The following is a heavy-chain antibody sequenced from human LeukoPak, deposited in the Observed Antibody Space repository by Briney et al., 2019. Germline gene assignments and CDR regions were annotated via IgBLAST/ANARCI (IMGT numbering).Heavy chain of an antibody. J-gene: IGHJ5*02. CDR1: GGSVSSDISY. Sequence: SETLSLTCTVSGGSVSSDISYWSWLRQPPGKGLEWIGYIHYSGSTNYNPSLKSRVTISVDTSKNQFSLRLSSVTAADTAVYYCARDSGNWFDPWGQGTLVTVSS. V-gene: IGHV4-61*01. CDR3: ARDSGNWFDP. D-gene: IGHD3-10*01. CDR2: IHYSGST.